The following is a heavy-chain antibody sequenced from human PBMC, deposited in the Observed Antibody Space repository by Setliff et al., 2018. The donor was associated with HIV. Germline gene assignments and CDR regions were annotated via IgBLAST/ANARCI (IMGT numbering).Heavy chain of an antibody. Sequence: PSETLSLTCTVSGGSISGFHWSWIRQSPGKGLEWIGYIYTGGSTNYNPSLKSRVTISVDTSKSQFSLKLNSVTAADTAVYYCARGTDYSGWFYDYWGQGTQVTVSS. D-gene: IGHD1-26*01. CDR3: ARGTDYSGWFYDY. CDR2: IYTGGST. V-gene: IGHV4-4*08. J-gene: IGHJ4*02. CDR1: GGSISGFH.